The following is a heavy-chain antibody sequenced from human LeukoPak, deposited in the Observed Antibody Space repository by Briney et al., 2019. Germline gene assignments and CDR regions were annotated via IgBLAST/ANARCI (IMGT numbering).Heavy chain of an antibody. D-gene: IGHD4-17*01. CDR3: ARDLYGSPLDAFDI. J-gene: IGHJ3*02. CDR1: GFTFSSYS. CDR2: ISSSSSTI. V-gene: IGHV3-48*01. Sequence: PGGSLRLSCAASGFTFSSYSMNWVRQAPGKGLEWVSYISSSSSTIYYADSVKGRFTISRDNAKNSLYLQMNSLRAEDTAAYYCARDLYGSPLDAFDIWGQGTMVTVSS.